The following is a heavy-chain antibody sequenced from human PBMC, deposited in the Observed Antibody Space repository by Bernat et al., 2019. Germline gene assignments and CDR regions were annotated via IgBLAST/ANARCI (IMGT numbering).Heavy chain of an antibody. CDR1: GFSLSTSGVG. CDR2: IYWDDDK. Sequence: QITLKESGPTLVKPTQTLTLTCTFSGFSLSTSGVGVCWIRQPPGKALEWLALIYWDDDKRYSPSLKNRLTITKDTSKNQVVLTMTNMDPVDTATYYCAHREMTTVTHDGFDIWGQGTMVTVSS. J-gene: IGHJ3*02. V-gene: IGHV2-5*02. CDR3: AHREMTTVTHDGFDI. D-gene: IGHD4-17*01.